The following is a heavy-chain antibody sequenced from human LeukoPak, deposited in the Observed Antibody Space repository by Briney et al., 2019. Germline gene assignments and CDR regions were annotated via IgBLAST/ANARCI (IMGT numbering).Heavy chain of an antibody. CDR3: ARGGVVGATAQDYYYGMDV. D-gene: IGHD1-26*01. Sequence: SETLSLTCAVYGGSFSGYYWSWIRQPPGKGLEWIGEINHSGSTDYNPSLKSRVTISVDTSKNQFSLKLSSVTAADTAVYYCARGGVVGATAQDYYYGMDVWGQGTTVTVSS. J-gene: IGHJ6*02. CDR2: INHSGST. CDR1: GGSFSGYY. V-gene: IGHV4-34*01.